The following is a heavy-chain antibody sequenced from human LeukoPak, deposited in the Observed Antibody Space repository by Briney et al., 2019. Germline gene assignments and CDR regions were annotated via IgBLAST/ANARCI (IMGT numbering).Heavy chain of an antibody. D-gene: IGHD3-9*01. CDR2: IYYSGST. J-gene: IGHJ3*02. CDR3: ASGYDILTGVLDAFDI. Sequence: SETLSLTCTVSGGSISSYYWSWIRQPPGKGLEGIGYIYYSGSTNYNPSLKSRVTISVDTSKNQFSLKLSSVTAADTAGYYCASGYDILTGVLDAFDIWGQGTMVTVSS. CDR1: GGSISSYY. V-gene: IGHV4-59*01.